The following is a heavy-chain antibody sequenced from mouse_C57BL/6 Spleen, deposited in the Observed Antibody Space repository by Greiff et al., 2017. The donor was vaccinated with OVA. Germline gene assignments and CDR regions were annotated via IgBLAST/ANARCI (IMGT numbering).Heavy chain of an antibody. CDR3: ARRGPTRNYAMDY. CDR1: GYTFTSYW. CDR2: IDPSDSYT. J-gene: IGHJ4*01. V-gene: IGHV1-69*01. Sequence: VQLQQPGAELVMPGASVKLSCKASGYTFTSYWMHWVKQRPGQGLEWIGEIDPSDSYTNYNQKFKGKSTLTVDKSSSTAYMQLSSLTSEDSAVYYCARRGPTRNYAMDYWGQGTSVTVSS.